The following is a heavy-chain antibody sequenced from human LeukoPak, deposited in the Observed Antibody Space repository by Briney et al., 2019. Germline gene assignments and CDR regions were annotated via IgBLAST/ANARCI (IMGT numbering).Heavy chain of an antibody. J-gene: IGHJ3*02. D-gene: IGHD2/OR15-2a*01. CDR1: GGSISSGGYY. CDR2: IYSSGTT. V-gene: IGHV4-61*02. CDR3: ARVSSETWGGAFDI. Sequence: SETLSLTCTVSGGSISSGGYYWTWIRQPAGKGLEWIGRIYSSGTTNYNPSLKSRVTISIDTSKNQFSLKLSSVTAADTAVYYCARVSSETWGGAFDIWGQGTMVTVSS.